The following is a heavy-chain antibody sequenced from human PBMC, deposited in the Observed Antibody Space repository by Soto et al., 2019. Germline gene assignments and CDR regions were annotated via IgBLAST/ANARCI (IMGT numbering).Heavy chain of an antibody. V-gene: IGHV1-18*01. Sequence: GASVKVSCKASGYTFTSYGISWVRQAPGQGLEWMGWISAYNGNTNYAQKLQGRVTMTTDTSTSTAYMELRSLRSDDTAVYYCARSSITIFRVVIGAFDIWGQGTMVTVSS. CDR2: ISAYNGNT. CDR3: ARSSITIFRVVIGAFDI. D-gene: IGHD3-3*01. J-gene: IGHJ3*02. CDR1: GYTFTSYG.